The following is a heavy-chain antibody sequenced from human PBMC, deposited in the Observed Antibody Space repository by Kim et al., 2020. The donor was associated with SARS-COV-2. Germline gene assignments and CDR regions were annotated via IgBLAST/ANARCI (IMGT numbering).Heavy chain of an antibody. CDR2: ISRDGEIK. J-gene: IGHJ5*02. CDR1: GFFFDEHT. Sequence: GGSLRLSCAASGFFFDEHTMHWVRQAPGKGLQWVSLISRDGEIKHYEDAVKGRFSIFRDNGRSSLYLQMNSLRSEDSGLYYCSKGGGIQPWGRRDPWGQG. CDR3: SKGGGIQPWGRRDP. D-gene: IGHD5-18*01. V-gene: IGHV3-43*01.